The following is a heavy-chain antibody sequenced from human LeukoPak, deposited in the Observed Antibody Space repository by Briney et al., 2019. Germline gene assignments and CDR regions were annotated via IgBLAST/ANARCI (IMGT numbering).Heavy chain of an antibody. Sequence: GGSLRLSCAASGFTFSSYWMHWVRQAPGKGLVWVSRINTDGSSTMYADSVKGRFTISRDNAKSTLYLQTNSLRAEDTAMYYCAREWELLSLDYWGQGTLVTVSS. D-gene: IGHD1-26*01. CDR1: GFTFSSYW. V-gene: IGHV3-74*03. CDR2: INTDGSST. J-gene: IGHJ4*02. CDR3: AREWELLSLDY.